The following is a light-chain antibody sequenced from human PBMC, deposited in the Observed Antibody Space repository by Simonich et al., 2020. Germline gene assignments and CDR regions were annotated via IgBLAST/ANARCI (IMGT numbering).Light chain of an antibody. V-gene: IGKV3-20*01. CDR2: GAS. J-gene: IGKJ2*01. Sequence: EIVLTQSPGTLSLSPGERATLSCRASQSVSSSYLAWYQQKPGEAPRLLIYGASSRATGIPDRFSGSGYGTDFTLTISRMEPEYFAVYYCQQYGSSPYTFGQGTKQEIK. CDR3: QQYGSSPYT. CDR1: QSVSSSY.